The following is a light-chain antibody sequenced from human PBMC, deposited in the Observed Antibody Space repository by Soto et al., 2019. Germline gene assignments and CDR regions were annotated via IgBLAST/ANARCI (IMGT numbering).Light chain of an antibody. J-gene: IGKJ1*01. CDR3: QQYTNTNNPWM. CDR2: DAS. Sequence: DIQMTQSPSTLSGSVGDRVTITCRASQTISSWLAWYQQKPGKAPKLLVYDASTLQSGVASRFSGSGSGTEFTLIISGLQPDDSATYYCQQYTNTNNPWMFGQGTRWISN. V-gene: IGKV1-5*01. CDR1: QTISSW.